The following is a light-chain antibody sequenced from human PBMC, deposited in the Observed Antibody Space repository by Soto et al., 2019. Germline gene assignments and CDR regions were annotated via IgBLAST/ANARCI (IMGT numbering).Light chain of an antibody. CDR1: QSVTSNN. J-gene: IGKJ1*01. CDR2: GAS. CDR3: QQYGRPVWT. V-gene: IGKV3-20*01. Sequence: IALTQSPGILSLSPGERATLSCRASQSVTSNNLVWYQQKPGQAPRLRIYGASNRASGIPDRFSGSGSGTDFTLTISRLQPEDFAVYYCQQYGRPVWTFGQGTKVEMK.